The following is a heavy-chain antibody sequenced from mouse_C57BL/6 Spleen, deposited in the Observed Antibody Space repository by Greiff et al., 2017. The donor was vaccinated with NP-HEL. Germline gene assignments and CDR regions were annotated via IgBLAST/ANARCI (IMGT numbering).Heavy chain of an antibody. D-gene: IGHD3-2*02. Sequence: DVKLVESGGDLVKPGGSLKLSCAASGFTFSSYGMSWVRQTPDKRLEWVATISSGGSYTYYPDSVKGRFTISRDNAKNTLYLQMSSLKSEDTAMYYCASHLTAQVLFSYWGQGTLVTVSA. CDR1: GFTFSSYG. CDR2: ISSGGSYT. CDR3: ASHLTAQVLFSY. V-gene: IGHV5-6*02. J-gene: IGHJ3*01.